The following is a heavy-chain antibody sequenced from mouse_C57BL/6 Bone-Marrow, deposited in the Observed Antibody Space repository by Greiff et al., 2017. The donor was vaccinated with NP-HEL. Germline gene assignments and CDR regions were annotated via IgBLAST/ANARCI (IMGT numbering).Heavy chain of an antibody. Sequence: QVQLKESGAELARPGASVKLSCKASGYTFTSYGISWVKQRTGQGLEWIGEIYPRSGNTYSNEKFKGKATLTADKSSSTAYMELRSLTSEDSAVYFCARRGYYYGSVYWGQGTTLTVSS. CDR3: ARRGYYYGSVY. V-gene: IGHV1-81*01. CDR1: GYTFTSYG. CDR2: IYPRSGNT. J-gene: IGHJ2*01. D-gene: IGHD1-1*01.